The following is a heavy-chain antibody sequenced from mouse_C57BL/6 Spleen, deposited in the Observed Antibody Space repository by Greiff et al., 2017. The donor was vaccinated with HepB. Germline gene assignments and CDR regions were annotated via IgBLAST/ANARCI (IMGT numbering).Heavy chain of an antibody. CDR2: INPNNGGT. J-gene: IGHJ1*03. V-gene: IGHV1-26*01. D-gene: IGHD1-1*01. CDR1: GYTFTDYY. Sequence: EVQLQQSGPELVKPGASVKISCKASGYTFTDYYMNWVKQSHGKSLEWIGDINPNNGGTSYNQKFKGKATLTVDKSSSTAYMELRSLTSEDSAVYYCARVPYGSSPHWYFDVWGTGTTVTVSS. CDR3: ARVPYGSSPHWYFDV.